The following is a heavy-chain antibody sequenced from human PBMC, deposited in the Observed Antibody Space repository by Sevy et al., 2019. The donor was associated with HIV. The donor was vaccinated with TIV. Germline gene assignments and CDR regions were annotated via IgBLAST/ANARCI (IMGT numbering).Heavy chain of an antibody. CDR1: GFTFSSYG. D-gene: IGHD2-15*01. CDR2: LRYDGSNK. CDR3: ATSRYCSGGSCYGADYYYGMDV. Sequence: GGSLRLSCAASGFTFSSYGMHWVRQAPDKGLEWVAYLRYDGSNKYYADSVKGRFTISRDNSKNTLYLQMNSLRAEDTAVYYCATSRYCSGGSCYGADYYYGMDVWGQGTTVTVSS. J-gene: IGHJ6*02. V-gene: IGHV3-30*02.